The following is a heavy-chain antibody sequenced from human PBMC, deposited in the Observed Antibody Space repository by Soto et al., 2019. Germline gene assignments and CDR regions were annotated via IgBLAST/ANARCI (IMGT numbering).Heavy chain of an antibody. CDR3: GRGGDNGYEKYTWFAP. Sequence: EVQLVQSGGTSVQPGKSLRLSCTGSGFTFGNYAMNWVRQAPGKGLEWLASISSSGTTTYYADSMKGRFTISRDNGKNLGSRKMDNLRVKDRVFYYCGRGGDNGYEKYTWFAPGGQGTLFPFPS. D-gene: IGHD5-12*01. J-gene: IGHJ5*02. CDR1: GFTFGNYA. CDR2: ISSSGTTT. V-gene: IGHV3-48*03.